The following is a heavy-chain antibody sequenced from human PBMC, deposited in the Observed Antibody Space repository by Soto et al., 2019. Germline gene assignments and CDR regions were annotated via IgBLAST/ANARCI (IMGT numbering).Heavy chain of an antibody. CDR1: GDSVSNNSAA. D-gene: IGHD2-15*01. Sequence: SQTLSLTCVISGDSVSNNSAAWNWIRQSPSRGLEWLGRTYYRSKWYNDYAESVKSRITIIPDTSKNQFSLQLNSVIPDDTAVYYCAREIFLRASYGMDVWGQGTTATVSS. CDR3: AREIFLRASYGMDV. J-gene: IGHJ6*02. CDR2: TYYRSKWYN. V-gene: IGHV6-1*01.